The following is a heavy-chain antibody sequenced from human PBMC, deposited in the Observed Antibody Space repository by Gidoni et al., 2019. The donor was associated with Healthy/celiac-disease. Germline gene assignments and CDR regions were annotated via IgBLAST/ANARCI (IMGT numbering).Heavy chain of an antibody. CDR3: ARERSYYGSGSHHRYFDY. V-gene: IGHV4-39*07. J-gene: IGHJ4*02. Sequence: QLQLQESGPGLVKPSETLSLTCTVPGGSISRSSYYWGWIRQPPGKGLEWIGSIYYSGSTYYNPSLKSRVTISVDTSKNQFSLKLSSVTAADTAVYYCARERSYYGSGSHHRYFDYWGQGTLVTVSS. D-gene: IGHD3-10*01. CDR2: IYYSGST. CDR1: GGSISRSSYY.